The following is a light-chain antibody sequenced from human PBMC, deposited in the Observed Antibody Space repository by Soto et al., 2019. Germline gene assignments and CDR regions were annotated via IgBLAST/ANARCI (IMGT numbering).Light chain of an antibody. CDR1: SSDVGGYNY. Sequence: QSALTQPPSASGSPGQSVTISCTGTSSDVGGYNYVSWYQQHPGKAPKLMIYEVSKRPSGVPDRFSCSKSGNTASLTVSGLQAEDEADYYCASYAGSNNLVFGGGTSSPS. V-gene: IGLV2-8*01. CDR2: EVS. CDR3: ASYAGSNNLV. J-gene: IGLJ2*01.